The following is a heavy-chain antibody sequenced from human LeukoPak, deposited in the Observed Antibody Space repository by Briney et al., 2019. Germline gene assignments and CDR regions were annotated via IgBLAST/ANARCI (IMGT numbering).Heavy chain of an antibody. J-gene: IGHJ6*02. CDR2: MNPNNGNT. Sequence: ASVKVSCKASGYTFTRYNINWGRQGIGQRLEWMGWMNPNNGNTGYAQMFQGRVTMTRNTSISTAYMELSSLRSEDSAVYYCARGGIGYGMDVWGQGTTVTVSS. D-gene: IGHD1-14*01. CDR3: ARGGIGYGMDV. V-gene: IGHV1-8*01. CDR1: GYTFTRYN.